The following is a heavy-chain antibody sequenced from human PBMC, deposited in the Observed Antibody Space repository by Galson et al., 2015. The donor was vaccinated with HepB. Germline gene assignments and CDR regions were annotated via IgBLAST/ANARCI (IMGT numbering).Heavy chain of an antibody. CDR2: ISPYNGDT. V-gene: IGHV1-18*01. J-gene: IGHJ5*02. CDR3: ARGARVVVVGGTQNSWFDP. CDR1: GYTFSTYS. D-gene: IGHD2-15*01. Sequence: SVKVSCKASGYTFSTYSITWVRQAPGQGLEWMGWISPYNGDTDYARKFQGRVTMTTDTFTTTAYMELRRLRSDDTAIYYCARGARVVVVGGTQNSWFDPWGQGTLVTVSS.